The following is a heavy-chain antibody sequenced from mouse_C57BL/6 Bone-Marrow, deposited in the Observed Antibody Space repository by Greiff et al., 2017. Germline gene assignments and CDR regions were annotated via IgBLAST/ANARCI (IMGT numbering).Heavy chain of an antibody. V-gene: IGHV1-85*01. CDR1: GYTFTSYD. J-gene: IGHJ1*03. CDR2: IYPRDGST. D-gene: IGHD1-1*01. CDR3: ARLEFDGSIGDWYFYV. Sequence: VQLQQSGPELVKPGASVKLSCKASGYTFTSYDINWVKQRPGQGLEWIGWIYPRDGSTRYNEKFKGKATLTVDTSSSTAYMELHSLTSEDSAVYFCARLEFDGSIGDWYFYVWGTVTTVTVSS.